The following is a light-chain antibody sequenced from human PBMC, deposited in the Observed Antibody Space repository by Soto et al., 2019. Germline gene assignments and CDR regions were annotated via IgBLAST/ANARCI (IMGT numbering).Light chain of an antibody. CDR3: CSYARSNNSFYV. CDR2: EVS. CDR1: SSDVGGYNY. V-gene: IGLV2-8*01. Sequence: QSVLPQPPSASGSPGQSVTIYCTGTSSDVGGYNYVSWYQQHRGKAPKLLIYEVSKRPSGVPGRSSGSKSGNASSLTVSGPHPEDEDDYCGCSYARSNNSFYVFGTGTTGTVL. J-gene: IGLJ1*01.